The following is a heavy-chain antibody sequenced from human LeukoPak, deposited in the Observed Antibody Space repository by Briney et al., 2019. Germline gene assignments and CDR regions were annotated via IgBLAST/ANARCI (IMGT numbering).Heavy chain of an antibody. CDR2: IKSDGSDK. J-gene: IGHJ3*02. Sequence: GGSLRLSCAASGFTFSSYWMSWVRQAPGKGLEWVAIIKSDGSDKHSVDSVRGRFTISRDNAKNAPYLQMNSLRAEDTAVYYCAKDRGVAIVGSDDAFDIWGQGTMVTVSS. CDR3: AKDRGVAIVGSDDAFDI. D-gene: IGHD2-15*01. CDR1: GFTFSSYW. V-gene: IGHV3-7*05.